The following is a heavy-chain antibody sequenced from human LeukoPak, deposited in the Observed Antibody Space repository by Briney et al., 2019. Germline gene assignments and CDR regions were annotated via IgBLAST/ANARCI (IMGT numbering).Heavy chain of an antibody. CDR2: INASGRT. D-gene: IGHD3-22*01. J-gene: IGHJ4*02. CDR1: GDSINNYY. V-gene: IGHV4-4*07. CDR3: ARQKYYHDSSGYLGLGYYFDY. Sequence: PSETLSLTCTVSGDSINNYYWSWIRQPAGKGLEWIGRINASGRTNYNPSLKSRVTISVDTSKNQFSLKLSSVTAADTAVYYCARQKYYHDSSGYLGLGYYFDYWGQGTLVTVSS.